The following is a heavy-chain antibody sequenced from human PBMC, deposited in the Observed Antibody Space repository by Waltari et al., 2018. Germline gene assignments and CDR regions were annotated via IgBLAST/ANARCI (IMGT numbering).Heavy chain of an antibody. D-gene: IGHD6-19*01. CDR3: ARDPPPGIAVSYGMDV. CDR2: INPNSGGT. J-gene: IGHJ6*02. CDR1: GYTFTGYY. Sequence: QVQLVQSGAEVKKPGASVKVSCKASGYTFTGYYMHWVRQAPGQGLEWMGWINPNSGGTNYAQKFQGRVTMTRDTSISTAYMELSRLRSDDTAVYYCARDPPPGIAVSYGMDVWGQGTTVTVSS. V-gene: IGHV1-2*02.